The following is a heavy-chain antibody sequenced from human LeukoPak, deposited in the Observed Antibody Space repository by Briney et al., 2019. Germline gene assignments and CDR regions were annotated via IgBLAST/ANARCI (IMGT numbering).Heavy chain of an antibody. CDR1: GFTLSSQA. CDR2: IDGSGTDT. V-gene: IGHV3-23*01. D-gene: IGHD3-9*01. CDR3: AKMNVLTGYYTPNFDF. J-gene: IGHJ4*02. Sequence: GGSLRLSCAASGFTLSSQAMSWVRQAPGEGPEWVAGIDGSGTDTRYADAVKGRFTISRDNSKNTLYLQMSSLGAEDTAVYYCAKMNVLTGYYTPNFDFWGQGTLVTVSS.